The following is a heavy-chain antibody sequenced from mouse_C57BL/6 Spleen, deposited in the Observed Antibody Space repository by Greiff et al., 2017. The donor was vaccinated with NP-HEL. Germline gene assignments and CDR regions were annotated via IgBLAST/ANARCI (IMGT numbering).Heavy chain of an antibody. Sequence: EVQLVESGAELVRPGASVKLSCTASGFNIKDDYMHWVKQRPEQGLEWIGWIDPENGDTEYASKFQGKATITADTSSNTAYLQLSSLTSEDTAVYYCTTEGPLGDYWGQGTSVTVSS. J-gene: IGHJ4*01. V-gene: IGHV14-4*01. CDR3: TTEGPLGDY. CDR1: GFNIKDDY. CDR2: IDPENGDT. D-gene: IGHD3-3*01.